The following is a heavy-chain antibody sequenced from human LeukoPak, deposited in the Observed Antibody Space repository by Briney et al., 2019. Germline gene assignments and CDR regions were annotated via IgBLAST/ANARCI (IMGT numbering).Heavy chain of an antibody. J-gene: IGHJ5*02. Sequence: SETLSLTCSVSGASISRYSWSWIRQPPGKGLEWIGYIYHGGSTNYNPSLKGRVTISVDTSKNQFSLKLTSVTAADTAVYYCARGDIIRGDYNWFDPWGQGILVTVSS. D-gene: IGHD3-10*01. CDR3: ARGDIIRGDYNWFDP. CDR2: IYHGGST. CDR1: GASISRYS. V-gene: IGHV4-59*12.